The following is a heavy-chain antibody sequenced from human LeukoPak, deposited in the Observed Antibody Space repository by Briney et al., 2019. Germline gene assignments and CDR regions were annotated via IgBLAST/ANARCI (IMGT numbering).Heavy chain of an antibody. J-gene: IGHJ3*02. Sequence: SETLSLTCTVSGGSISSGGYYWSWIPQHPGKGLEWFGYIYYSGSTYYNPSLKSRVTISVDTSKNQFSLKLSSVTAADTAVYYCARDSQTGYYDSSGYSGAFDIGGQGTMVTVSA. CDR3: ARDSQTGYYDSSGYSGAFDI. V-gene: IGHV4-31*03. CDR2: IYYSGST. D-gene: IGHD3-22*01. CDR1: GGSISSGGYY.